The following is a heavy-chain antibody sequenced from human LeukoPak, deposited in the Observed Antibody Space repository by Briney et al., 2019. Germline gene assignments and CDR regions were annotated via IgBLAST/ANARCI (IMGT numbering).Heavy chain of an antibody. Sequence: SETLSLTCTVSGGSISNYYWSWIRQPPGKGLEWIGYIYDSGSTKYNPSLKSRVTISIDTSKNQFSLKLSSVTAADTAVYYCARDRHFFDTSLGYWGQGTLVTVSS. J-gene: IGHJ4*02. CDR3: ARDRHFFDTSLGY. CDR2: IYDSGST. V-gene: IGHV4-59*01. D-gene: IGHD3-22*01. CDR1: GGSISNYY.